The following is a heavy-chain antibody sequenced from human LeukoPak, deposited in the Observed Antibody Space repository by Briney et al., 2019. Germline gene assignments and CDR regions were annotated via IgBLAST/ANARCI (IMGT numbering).Heavy chain of an antibody. CDR3: ARSTRRGSYPFDY. Sequence: TSETLSLTCTASGGSISGYYWSWIRQPPGKGLEWIGYIYYSGSTNYNPSLKSRVTISVDTSKNQFSLKLSFVTAADTAVYYCARSTRRGSYPFDYWGQGTLVTVSS. CDR2: IYYSGST. V-gene: IGHV4-59*01. CDR1: GGSISGYY. J-gene: IGHJ4*02. D-gene: IGHD1-26*01.